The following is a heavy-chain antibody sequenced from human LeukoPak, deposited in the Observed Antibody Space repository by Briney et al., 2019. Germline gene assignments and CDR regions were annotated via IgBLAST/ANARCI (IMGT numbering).Heavy chain of an antibody. Sequence: GGSLRLSCAASGFTVSSNYMSWVRQAPGKGLEWVSVIYSGDITYYADSVKGRFTLSRDNSKNTLYLQMNSLRAEDTAVYYCAKKKTDYSYPSSFDYWGQGTLVTVSS. V-gene: IGHV3-53*05. CDR1: GFTVSSNY. D-gene: IGHD4-11*01. CDR2: IYSGDIT. CDR3: AKKKTDYSYPSSFDY. J-gene: IGHJ4*02.